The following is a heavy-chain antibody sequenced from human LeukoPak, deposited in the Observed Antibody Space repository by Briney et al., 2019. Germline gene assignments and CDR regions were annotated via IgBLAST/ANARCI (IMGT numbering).Heavy chain of an antibody. CDR2: IYYSGSS. Sequence: SDTLSLTRTVSGDSITPHYWSWIRQPPGKGLECIGYIYYSGSSYSNPSLRSPVSISVDASKNQFSLKLSSVTAADTAVYYCARVPKGDGAFDIWGQGTMVTVSS. CDR3: ARVPKGDGAFDI. J-gene: IGHJ3*02. CDR1: GDSITPHY. D-gene: IGHD3-10*01. V-gene: IGHV4-59*11.